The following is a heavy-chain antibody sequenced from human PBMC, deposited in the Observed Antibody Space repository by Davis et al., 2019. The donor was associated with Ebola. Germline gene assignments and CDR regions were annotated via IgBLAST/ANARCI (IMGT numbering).Heavy chain of an antibody. J-gene: IGHJ4*02. CDR3: ARWLHSSGFDY. CDR1: GYSFTSYW. Sequence: PGGSLRLSCKGSGYSFTSYWIGWVRQMPGKGLEWMGIIYPGDSDTRYSPSFQGQVTISADKSISTAYLQWSSLKASDTAMYYCARWLHSSGFDYWGQGTLVTVSS. V-gene: IGHV5-51*01. CDR2: IYPGDSDT. D-gene: IGHD6-19*01.